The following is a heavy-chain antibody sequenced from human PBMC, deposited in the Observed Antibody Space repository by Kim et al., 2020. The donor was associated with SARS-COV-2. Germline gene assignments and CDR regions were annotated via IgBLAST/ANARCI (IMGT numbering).Heavy chain of an antibody. CDR1: GGSFSGYY. CDR2: INHSGST. Sequence: SETLSLTCAVYGGSFSGYYWSWIRQPPGKGLEWIGEINHSGSTNYNPSLKSRVTISVDTSKNQFSLKLSSVTAADTAVHYCASWDFWSGYYTGRRDYWGQGTLVTVSS. J-gene: IGHJ4*02. D-gene: IGHD3-3*01. V-gene: IGHV4-34*01. CDR3: ASWDFWSGYYTGRRDY.